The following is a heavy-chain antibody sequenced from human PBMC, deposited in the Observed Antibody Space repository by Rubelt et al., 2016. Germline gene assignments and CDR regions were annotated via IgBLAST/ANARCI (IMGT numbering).Heavy chain of an antibody. CDR2: IYYSGST. CDR3: ARDGRYYGSGSFDY. Sequence: QVQLQESGPGLVKPSQTLSLTCTVSGGSISSGGYYWSWIRQHPGKGLEWIGYIYYSGSTYYNTPRTVRVTLPVETVTNQFSLKLSAVTAADTAVYYCARDGRYYGSGSFDYWGQGTLVTVSS. CDR1: GGSISSGGYY. J-gene: IGHJ4*02. V-gene: IGHV4-31*03. D-gene: IGHD3-10*01.